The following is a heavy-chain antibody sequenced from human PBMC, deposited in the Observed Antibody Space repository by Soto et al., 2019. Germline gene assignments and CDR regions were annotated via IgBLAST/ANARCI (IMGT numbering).Heavy chain of an antibody. CDR2: ISGSGGST. CDR3: ANAVRYCSGGSCIQH. V-gene: IGHV3-23*01. J-gene: IGHJ1*01. D-gene: IGHD2-15*01. CDR1: GFTFSSYA. Sequence: HPGGSLRLSCAASGFTFSSYAMSWVRQAPGKGLEWVSAISGSGGSTYYADSVKGRFTISRDNSKNTLYLQMNSLRAEDTAVYYCANAVRYCSGGSCIQHWGQGTLVTVSS.